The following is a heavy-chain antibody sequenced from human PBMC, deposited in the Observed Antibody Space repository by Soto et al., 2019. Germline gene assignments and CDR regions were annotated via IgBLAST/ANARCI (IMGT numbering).Heavy chain of an antibody. D-gene: IGHD3-10*01. CDR3: ARECYGWWSPSRTDLGLRDF. Sequence: QVQLAESGGGVVQPGKSLRLSCAASGFTFTRYAMHWVRQAPGQGLERVASISYEGSIDYYADSVKGRFTISRDNSKDTXVXXMDSLREDDTAVYYCARECYGWWSPSRTDLGLRDFWGQGSLVIVSS. J-gene: IGHJ4*02. CDR1: GFTFTRYA. CDR2: ISYEGSID. V-gene: IGHV3-30-3*01.